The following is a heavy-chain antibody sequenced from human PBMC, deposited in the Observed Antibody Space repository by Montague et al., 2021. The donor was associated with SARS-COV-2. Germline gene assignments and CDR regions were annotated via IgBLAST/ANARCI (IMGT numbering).Heavy chain of an antibody. D-gene: IGHD6-13*01. Sequence: VKPTQTLTLTCTFSGFSLSTSGMCVSWIRQSPGKALEWLARIXXXDDKYYSTSLKTRLTISKDTSKNQVVLTMTNMDPVDTATYYCTRTSIAAAGTAIDYWGQGTLVTVSS. CDR2: IXXXDDK. V-gene: IGHV2-70*11. CDR1: GFSLSTSGMC. CDR3: TRTSIAAAGTAIDY. J-gene: IGHJ4*02.